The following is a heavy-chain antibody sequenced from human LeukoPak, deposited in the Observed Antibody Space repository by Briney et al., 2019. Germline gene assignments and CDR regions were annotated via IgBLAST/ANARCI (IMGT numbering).Heavy chain of an antibody. CDR1: GGSFSGYY. CDR3: ARGQNGSGSYYNPGPPDY. CDR2: INHSGST. Sequence: SETLSLTCAVYGGSFSGYYWSWLRQPPGKGLEWLGEINHSGSTNYNPSLKSRVTISVDTSKNQFSLKLSSVTAADTAVYYCARGQNGSGSYYNPGPPDYWGQGTLVTVSS. V-gene: IGHV4-34*01. J-gene: IGHJ4*02. D-gene: IGHD3-10*01.